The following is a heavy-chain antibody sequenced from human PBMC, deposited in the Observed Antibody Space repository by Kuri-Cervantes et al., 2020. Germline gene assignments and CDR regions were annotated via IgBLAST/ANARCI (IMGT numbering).Heavy chain of an antibody. CDR1: GFTVSSNY. CDR3: ARLLYFDQ. Sequence: GGSLRLSCAASGFTVSSNYMSWVRQAPGKGLEWVSVIYSGGDTYYAESVKGRFTISRDDSKNTLYLQMNSLRAKDTAVYYCARLLYFDQWSQGTLVTVSS. CDR2: IYSGGDT. J-gene: IGHJ4*02. V-gene: IGHV3-53*01.